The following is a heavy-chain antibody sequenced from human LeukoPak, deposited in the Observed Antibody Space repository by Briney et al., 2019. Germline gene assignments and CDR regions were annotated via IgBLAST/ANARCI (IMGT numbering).Heavy chain of an antibody. CDR3: ARLYRYVRSASYPDY. J-gene: IGHJ4*02. CDR2: IQQGGSEK. D-gene: IGHD1-14*01. V-gene: IGHV3-7*04. Sequence: GGSLRLSCAAWGHTFSRYWMRCARQAPGKGLEWVANIQQGGSEKYYVDSVKGRFTISRDNAKNSLFLQMNSLRAEDTAVYYCARLYRYVRSASYPDYWGQGTLVTVSS. CDR1: GHTFSRYW.